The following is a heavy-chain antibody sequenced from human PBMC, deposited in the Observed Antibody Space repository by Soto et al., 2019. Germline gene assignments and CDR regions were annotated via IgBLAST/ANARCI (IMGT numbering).Heavy chain of an antibody. D-gene: IGHD3-16*01. J-gene: IGHJ4*02. CDR2: IWNDGSNK. CDR1: GFTFSVYG. V-gene: IGHV3-33*01. Sequence: QVQLVESGGGVVQPGRYLRLSCAASGFTFSVYGMHWVRQAPGKGLEWVAVIWNDGSNKYYGDSVKGRFTISRDNSKNTLFLHMNSLRADDTAVYYCARAVGPFDYWGQGTLVTVSS. CDR3: ARAVGPFDY.